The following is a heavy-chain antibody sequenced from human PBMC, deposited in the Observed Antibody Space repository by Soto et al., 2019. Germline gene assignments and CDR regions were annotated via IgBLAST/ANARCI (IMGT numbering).Heavy chain of an antibody. CDR2: IVVGSGNT. D-gene: IGHD3-22*01. CDR3: AAVPYYDSSGSY. CDR1: GFTFTSSA. V-gene: IGHV1-58*01. Sequence: SVKVSCKASGFTFTSSAVQWVRQARGQRLEWIGWIVVGSGNTNYAQKFQERVTITRDMSTSTAYMELSSLRSEDTAVYYCAAVPYYDSSGSYWGQGTLVTVSS. J-gene: IGHJ4*02.